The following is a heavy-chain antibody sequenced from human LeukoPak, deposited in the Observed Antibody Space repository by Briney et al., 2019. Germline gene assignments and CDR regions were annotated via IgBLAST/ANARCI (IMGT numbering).Heavy chain of an antibody. D-gene: IGHD6-19*01. V-gene: IGHV3-11*01. J-gene: IGHJ6*03. CDR3: AKDLGAGQWLPHHAHSMDV. Sequence: GGSLRLSCAASGFTFSDYYMSWIRQAPGKGLEWVSYISSSGSTIYYADSVKGRFTISRDNAKNSLYLQMNSLRAEDTALYYCAKDLGAGQWLPHHAHSMDVWGKGTTVTVSS. CDR1: GFTFSDYY. CDR2: ISSSGSTI.